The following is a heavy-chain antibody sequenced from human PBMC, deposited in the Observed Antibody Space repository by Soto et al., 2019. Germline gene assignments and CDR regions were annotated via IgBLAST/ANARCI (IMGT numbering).Heavy chain of an antibody. CDR2: IYSGGST. CDR3: ARDLSPHRGYCSGGSCYSVHY. J-gene: IGHJ4*02. CDR1: GFTVSSNY. D-gene: IGHD2-15*01. Sequence: GGSLRLSCAASGFTVSSNYMSWVRQAPGKGLEWVSGIYSGGSTYYADSVKGRFTISRDNSKNTLYLQMNSLRAEDTAVYYCARDLSPHRGYCSGGSCYSVHYWGQGTLVTVSS. V-gene: IGHV3-53*01.